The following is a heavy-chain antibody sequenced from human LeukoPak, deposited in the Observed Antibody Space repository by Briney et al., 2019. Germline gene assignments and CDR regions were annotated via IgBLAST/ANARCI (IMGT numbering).Heavy chain of an antibody. D-gene: IGHD2-2*01. CDR2: IYSGGNT. J-gene: IGHJ4*02. V-gene: IGHV3-53*01. CDR3: ARSPRYCSSTSCFDY. CDR1: GFTVSSNY. Sequence: PGGSLRLSCAASGFTVSSNYMSWVRQAPGKGLEWVAVIYSGGNTYYADSVKGRFTISRDNSKNTLYLQMNSLRAEDAAVYYCARSPRYCSSTSCFDYWGQRTLVTVSS.